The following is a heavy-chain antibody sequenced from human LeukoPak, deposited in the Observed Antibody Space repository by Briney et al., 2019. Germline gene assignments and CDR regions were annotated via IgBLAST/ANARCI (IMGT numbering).Heavy chain of an antibody. D-gene: IGHD1-7*01. J-gene: IGHJ3*02. V-gene: IGHV4-59*12. CDR3: ARVRYNWKYWGLDAFDI. CDR1: GGSINSYY. Sequence: SETLSLTCTVSGGSINSYYWSWIRQPPGKGLEWIGSIYYSGSTYYNPSLKSRVTISVDTSKNQFSLKLSSVTAADTAVYYCARVRYNWKYWGLDAFDIWGQGTMVTVSS. CDR2: IYYSGST.